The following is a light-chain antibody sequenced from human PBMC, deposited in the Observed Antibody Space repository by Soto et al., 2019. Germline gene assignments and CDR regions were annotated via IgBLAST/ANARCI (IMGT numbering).Light chain of an antibody. CDR2: AAS. V-gene: IGKV1-27*01. CDR1: QGISNY. J-gene: IGKJ3*01. Sequence: DIQMTQSPSSLSASVGDRVTITCRASQGISNYLAWYQQKPGKVPKLLIYAASTLQSGVPSRFSGSGSGIDFTVTISSLQPEDVAIYYCQKDTSAPFTFGPGTKVDIK. CDR3: QKDTSAPFT.